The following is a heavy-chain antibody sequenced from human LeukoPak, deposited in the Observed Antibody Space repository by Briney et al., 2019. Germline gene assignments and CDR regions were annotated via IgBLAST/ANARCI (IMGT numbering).Heavy chain of an antibody. CDR2: ITPMFGTA. J-gene: IGHJ6*02. CDR3: ARSVRFGGMDYGMDV. V-gene: IGHV1-69*13. D-gene: IGHD3-16*01. CDR1: GGTFSSYA. Sequence: ASVKVSCKASGGTFSSYAISWVRQAPGQGLERMGGITPMFGTANYAQKFQGRVTITADESTSTAYMELSSLRSEDTAVYYCARSVRFGGMDYGMDVWGQGTTVTVSS.